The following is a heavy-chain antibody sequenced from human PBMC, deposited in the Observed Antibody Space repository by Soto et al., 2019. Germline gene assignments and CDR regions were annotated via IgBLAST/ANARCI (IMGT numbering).Heavy chain of an antibody. Sequence: SLRLSCASSGFTFSSYGMHWVRQAPGKGLEWVAVISYDGSNKYYADSVKGRFTISRDNSKNTLYLQMNSLRAEDTAVYYCANLKDAFDIWGQGTMVTVSS. CDR2: ISYDGSNK. CDR1: GFTFSSYG. V-gene: IGHV3-30*18. CDR3: ANLKDAFDI. J-gene: IGHJ3*02.